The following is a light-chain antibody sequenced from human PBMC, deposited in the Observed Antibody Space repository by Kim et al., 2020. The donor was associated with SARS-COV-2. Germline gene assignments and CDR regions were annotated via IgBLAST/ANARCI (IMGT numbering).Light chain of an antibody. V-gene: IGKV1-5*03. Sequence: SASVGDRVTITCRATQSINNWLAWYQQKPGKAPKLLIYMASTLESGVPSRFSGSGSGTEFTLTISSLQPEDVATYYCQKYNSAPNTFGQGTKLEI. CDR3: QKYNSAPNT. CDR2: MAS. CDR1: QSINNW. J-gene: IGKJ2*01.